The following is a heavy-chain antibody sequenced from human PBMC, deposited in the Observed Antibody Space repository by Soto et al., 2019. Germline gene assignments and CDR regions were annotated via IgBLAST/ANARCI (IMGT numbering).Heavy chain of an antibody. V-gene: IGHV3-33*01. J-gene: IGHJ5*02. D-gene: IGHD2-2*01. CDR1: GVTLSSYG. Sequence: GGSLRLSCAASGVTLSSYGMHWGRQAPGKGLKWVAVIWYDGSNKYYADSVKGRFTISRDNSKNTLYLQMNSLRAEDTAVYYCAREFCSSTSCYWNWFDPWGQGTLVTVSS. CDR2: IWYDGSNK. CDR3: AREFCSSTSCYWNWFDP.